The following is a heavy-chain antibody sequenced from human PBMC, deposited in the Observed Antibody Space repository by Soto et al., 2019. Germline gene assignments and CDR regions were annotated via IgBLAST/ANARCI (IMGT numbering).Heavy chain of an antibody. D-gene: IGHD3-3*01. CDR1: GFTFSSYA. V-gene: IGHV3-23*01. CDR2: ISGSGGST. J-gene: IGHJ4*02. Sequence: GGSLRLSCAASGFTFSSYAMSWVRQAPGKGLEWVSAISGSGGSTYYADSVKGRFTISRDNSKNTLYLQMNSLRAEDTAVYYCAKTPEYDFWSGYYRPNFDYWGQGTLVTVSS. CDR3: AKTPEYDFWSGYYRPNFDY.